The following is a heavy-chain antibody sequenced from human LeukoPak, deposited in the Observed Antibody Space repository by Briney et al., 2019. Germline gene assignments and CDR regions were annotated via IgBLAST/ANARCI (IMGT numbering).Heavy chain of an antibody. CDR1: GGSISSGDYY. Sequence: SETLSLTCTVSGGSISSGDYYWSWIRQPPGKGLEWIGYIYYSGSTYYNPSLKSRFTISVDTSKNQFSLKLSSVTAADTAVYYCARVVLRLGELSFDYWGQGTLVTVSS. CDR2: IYYSGST. V-gene: IGHV4-30-4*01. D-gene: IGHD3-16*02. CDR3: ARVVLRLGELSFDY. J-gene: IGHJ4*02.